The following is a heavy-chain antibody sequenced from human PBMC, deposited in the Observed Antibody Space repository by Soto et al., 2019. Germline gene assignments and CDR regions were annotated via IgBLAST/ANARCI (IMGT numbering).Heavy chain of an antibody. CDR2: IYYSGST. J-gene: IGHJ4*02. Sequence: SETLSLTCTVSGGNISSSSYYWGWIRQPPGKGLEWIGSIYYSGSTYYNPSLKSRVTISVDTSKNQFSLKLSSVTAADTAVYYCARNEYSGYDPFDYWGQGTLVTVSS. CDR3: ARNEYSGYDPFDY. CDR1: GGNISSSSYY. V-gene: IGHV4-39*01. D-gene: IGHD5-12*01.